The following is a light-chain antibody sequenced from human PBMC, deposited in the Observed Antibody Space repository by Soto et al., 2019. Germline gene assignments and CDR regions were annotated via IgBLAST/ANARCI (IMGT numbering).Light chain of an antibody. J-gene: IGKJ1*01. CDR3: HQYNFWPT. CDR2: GTS. Sequence: EIVLTQSPATLSLSPVERATLSFSSSQSVRRYLAWYQQKPGQAPRLLIYGTSTRATDIPARFSGSGSGTEFTLTISSLQSEDSAVYYCHQYNFWPTFGQGTKVDIK. CDR1: QSVRRY. V-gene: IGKV3-15*01.